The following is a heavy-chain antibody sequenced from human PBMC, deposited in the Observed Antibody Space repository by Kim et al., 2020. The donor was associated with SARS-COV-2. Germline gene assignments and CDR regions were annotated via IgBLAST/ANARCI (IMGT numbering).Heavy chain of an antibody. Sequence: VKGRFTNSRDNAKNSLYLQMNSLRAEDTAVYYCARDRYYYDSSGYNWFDPWGQGTLVTVSS. CDR3: ARDRYYYDSSGYNWFDP. D-gene: IGHD3-22*01. J-gene: IGHJ5*02. V-gene: IGHV3-11*04.